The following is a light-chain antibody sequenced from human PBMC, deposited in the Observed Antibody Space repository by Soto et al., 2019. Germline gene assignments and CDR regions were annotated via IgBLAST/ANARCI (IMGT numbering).Light chain of an antibody. CDR1: ISNIGSNP. CDR2: RNN. V-gene: IGLV1-44*01. J-gene: IGLJ1*01. Sequence: QSVLTQPPSASGTPGQRVTISCSGSISNIGSNPVYWHQQLPGTAPKLLIFRNNQRPSGVPDRFSDSKSGTSASLAISGLPSDLAADYYCAAWADSLNGYVFGIGTKVTVL. CDR3: AAWADSLNGYV.